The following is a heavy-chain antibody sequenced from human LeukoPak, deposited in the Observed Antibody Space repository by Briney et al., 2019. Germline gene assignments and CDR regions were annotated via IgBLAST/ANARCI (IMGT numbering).Heavy chain of an antibody. CDR2: IYYSGST. CDR1: GGFISSTSYY. J-gene: IGHJ6*02. Sequence: SETLSLTCTVSGGFISSTSYYWGWIRQPPGKGLEWIGSIYYSGSTYYNPSHRSRVTISVDTSKNQFSLKLTSVTAADTAVYYCAREWGSVAAPIYGMDVWGQGTLVTVSS. CDR3: AREWGSVAAPIYGMDV. D-gene: IGHD2-15*01. V-gene: IGHV4-39*07.